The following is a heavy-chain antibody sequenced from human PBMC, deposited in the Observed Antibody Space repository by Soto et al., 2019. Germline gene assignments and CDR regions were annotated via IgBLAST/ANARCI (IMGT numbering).Heavy chain of an antibody. Sequence: QMQLVQSGAEVRKPGASVKISCEATGYTVSIFFVHWVRQAPGQGLEWMAVINPSGGSTTYAEKFQGRLNVTRDRSSRTVSMELTFLKSDDTAVYYCAREVGAAGRFFGMDVWGQGTTVTVSS. J-gene: IGHJ6*02. V-gene: IGHV1-46*01. CDR3: AREVGAAGRFFGMDV. D-gene: IGHD6-25*01. CDR1: GYTVSIFF. CDR2: INPSGGST.